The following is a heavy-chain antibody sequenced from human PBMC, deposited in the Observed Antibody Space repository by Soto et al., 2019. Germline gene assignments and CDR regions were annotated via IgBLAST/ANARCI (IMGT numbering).Heavy chain of an antibody. Sequence: PSETLSLTCTVSGGSISSYYWSLIRQSPGKGLEWIGYIYYSGSTNYNPSLKSRVTISVDTSKNQFSLKLSSVTAADTAVYYCARSDGRYWGQGTLVTVSS. CDR1: GGSISSYY. CDR2: IYYSGST. V-gene: IGHV4-59*01. CDR3: ARSDGRY. J-gene: IGHJ4*02.